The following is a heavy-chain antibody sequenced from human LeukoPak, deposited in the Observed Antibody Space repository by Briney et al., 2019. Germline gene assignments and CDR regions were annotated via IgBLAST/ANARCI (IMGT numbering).Heavy chain of an antibody. Sequence: ASVKVSCKASGYTFSNYHIHWVRQAPGQGLEWMGIINPSGGPTIYAQKFQGRVTMTRDTSTSTVYMELSSLRSEDTAVYFCARNFDSSGYYSRPTYFDYWGQGTLVTVSS. J-gene: IGHJ4*02. CDR2: INPSGGPT. CDR1: GYTFSNYH. D-gene: IGHD3-22*01. V-gene: IGHV1-46*01. CDR3: ARNFDSSGYYSRPTYFDY.